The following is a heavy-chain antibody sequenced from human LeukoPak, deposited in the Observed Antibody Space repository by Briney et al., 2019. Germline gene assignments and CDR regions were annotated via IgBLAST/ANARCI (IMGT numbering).Heavy chain of an antibody. CDR2: IWYDGSNK. V-gene: IGHV3-33*01. J-gene: IGHJ4*02. CDR3: ARDDFRLVYFGY. Sequence: GGSLRLSCAASGFTFSSYGMHWVRQAPGKGLEWVAVIWYDGSNKYYADSVKGRFTISRDNSKNTLYPQMNSLRAEDTAVYYCARDDFRLVYFGYWGQGTLVTVSS. D-gene: IGHD2-21*01. CDR1: GFTFSSYG.